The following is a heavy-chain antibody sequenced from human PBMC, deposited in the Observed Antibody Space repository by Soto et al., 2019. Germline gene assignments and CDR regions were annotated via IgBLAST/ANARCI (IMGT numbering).Heavy chain of an antibody. V-gene: IGHV1-3*01. D-gene: IGHD3-10*01. CDR2: INAGNGNT. CDR3: AIGYGSEIQTYYYINV. J-gene: IGHJ6*03. CDR1: GYTFTSYA. Sequence: QVQLVQSGAEVKKPGASVKVSCKASGYTFTSYAMHLVRQAPGQRLEWMGWINAGNGNTKYSQKVQGRVTITRDTSASTAYMELSSLRSEDTAVYYCAIGYGSEIQTYYYINVWGKGTTVTVSS.